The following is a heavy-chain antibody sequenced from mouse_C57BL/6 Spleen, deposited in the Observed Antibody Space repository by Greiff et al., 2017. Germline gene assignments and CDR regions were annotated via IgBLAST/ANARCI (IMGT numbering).Heavy chain of an antibody. CDR1: GYTFTDYN. J-gene: IGHJ2*01. CDR3: ARWVYRNYGDY. CDR2: INPNNGGT. V-gene: IGHV1-22*01. D-gene: IGHD2-5*01. Sequence: VQLQQSGPELVKPGASVKMSCKASGYTFTDYNMHWVKQSHGKSLEWIGYINPNNGGTSYNQKFKGKATLTVNKSSSTAYMELSSLTSEDSAVYYCARWVYRNYGDYWGQGTNLTVSS.